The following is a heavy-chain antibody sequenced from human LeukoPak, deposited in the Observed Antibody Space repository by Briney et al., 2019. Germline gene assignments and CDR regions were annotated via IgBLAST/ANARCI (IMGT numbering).Heavy chain of an antibody. V-gene: IGHV1-69*05. CDR3: ARDWGAARSYYYYYMDV. CDR1: GGTFSSYA. Sequence: SVKVSCKASGGTFSSYAISWVRQAPGQGLEWMGRIIPIFGTASYAQKFQGRVTITTDESTSTAYMELSSLRSEDTAVYYCARDWGAARSYYYYYMDVWGKGTTVTVSS. D-gene: IGHD6-6*01. CDR2: IIPIFGTA. J-gene: IGHJ6*03.